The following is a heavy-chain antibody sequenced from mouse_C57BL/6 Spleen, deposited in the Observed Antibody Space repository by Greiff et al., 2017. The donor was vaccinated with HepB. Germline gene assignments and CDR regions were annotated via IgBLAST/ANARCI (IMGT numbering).Heavy chain of an antibody. Sequence: QVQLQQSGAELVKPGASVKISCKASGYAFSSYWMNWVKQRPGKGLEWIGQIYPGDGDTNYNGKFKGKATLTADKSSSTAYMQLSSLTSEDSAVYFCARDYYYGSSYGYFDYWGQGTTLTVSS. CDR1: GYAFSSYW. V-gene: IGHV1-80*01. CDR2: IYPGDGDT. D-gene: IGHD1-1*01. CDR3: ARDYYYGSSYGYFDY. J-gene: IGHJ2*01.